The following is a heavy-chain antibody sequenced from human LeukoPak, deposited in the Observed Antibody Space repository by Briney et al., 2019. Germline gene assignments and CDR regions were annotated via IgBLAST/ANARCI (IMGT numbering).Heavy chain of an antibody. V-gene: IGHV3-23*01. D-gene: IGHD2-21*01. CDR1: GFTYRSHA. Sequence: GGSLRPSCVGSGFTYRSHAMSWVRQAPEKGLEFVSGIYENGGTTYYADSVKGRFSISRDNSRNTLYLQMDSLRGEDTAVYYCAKDFRIGYSAHFDYWGQGALVTVSS. CDR2: IYENGGTT. CDR3: AKDFRIGYSAHFDY. J-gene: IGHJ4*02.